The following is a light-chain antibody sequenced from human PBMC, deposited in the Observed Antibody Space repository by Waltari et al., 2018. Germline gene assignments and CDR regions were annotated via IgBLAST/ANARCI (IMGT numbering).Light chain of an antibody. CDR2: DAS. Sequence: EVVLTQSPATLSLSPGERATLSCRASQSIITYLAWYQQKPGQAPRLLIYDASNRATGIPARFSGSGSETDFTLTISSLEPEDFAVYYCQQRSNGPVTFGGGTKVEIK. V-gene: IGKV3-11*01. CDR3: QQRSNGPVT. J-gene: IGKJ4*01. CDR1: QSIITY.